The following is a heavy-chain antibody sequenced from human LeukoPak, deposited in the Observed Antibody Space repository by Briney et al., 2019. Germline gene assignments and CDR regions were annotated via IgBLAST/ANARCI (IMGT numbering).Heavy chain of an antibody. CDR2: ISSSSSYI. CDR3: ARVTVGATDY. Sequence: GGSLRLSCAASGFTFSSYAMSWVRQAPGKGLEWVSSISSSSSYIYYADSVKGRFTISRDNAKNSLYLQMNSLRAEDTAVYYCARVTVGATDYWGQGTLVTVSS. J-gene: IGHJ4*02. V-gene: IGHV3-21*01. CDR1: GFTFSSYA. D-gene: IGHD1-26*01.